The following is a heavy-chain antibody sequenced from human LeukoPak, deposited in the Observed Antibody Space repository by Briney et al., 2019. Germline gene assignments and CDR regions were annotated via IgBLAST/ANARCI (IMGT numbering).Heavy chain of an antibody. J-gene: IGHJ4*02. CDR1: GGSFSGYY. Sequence: GSLSLTCAVYGGSFSGYYRNWIRQPPGKGLEWIGEINHSGATNYNPSLKSRVTMSVDTSKNQFSLRLSSVTAADTAVYYCARFDTAMVIGYWGQGTLVTVSS. CDR3: ARFDTAMVIGY. D-gene: IGHD5-18*01. CDR2: INHSGAT. V-gene: IGHV4-34*01.